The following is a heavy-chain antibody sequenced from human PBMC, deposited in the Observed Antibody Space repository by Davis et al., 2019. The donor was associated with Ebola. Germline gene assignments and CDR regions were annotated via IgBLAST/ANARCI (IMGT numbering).Heavy chain of an antibody. CDR3: AKIEAYGSGNYFEN. V-gene: IGHV3-23*01. J-gene: IGHJ4*02. D-gene: IGHD3-10*01. Sequence: GESLKISCTPSGFTFSNYAMSWARQAPGKGLEWVSAVNSNGGYTYYADSVKGRFTISRDTSTVYLQMNSLRVEDTAVYYCAKIEAYGSGNYFENWGQGTLVTISS. CDR2: VNSNGGYT. CDR1: GFTFSNYA.